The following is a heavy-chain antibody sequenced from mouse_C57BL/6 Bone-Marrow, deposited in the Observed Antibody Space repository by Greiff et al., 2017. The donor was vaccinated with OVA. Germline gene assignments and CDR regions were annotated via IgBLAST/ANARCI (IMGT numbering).Heavy chain of an antibody. CDR3: ARRWWDYFDY. Sequence: EVKLMESGGGLVKPGGSLKLSCAASGFTFSDYGMHWVRQAPEKGLEWVAYISSGSSTIYYADTVKGRFTISRDNAKNTLFLQMTSLRSEDTAMYYCARRWWDYFDYWGQGTTLTVSS. CDR1: GFTFSDYG. J-gene: IGHJ2*01. D-gene: IGHD1-1*02. CDR2: ISSGSSTI. V-gene: IGHV5-17*01.